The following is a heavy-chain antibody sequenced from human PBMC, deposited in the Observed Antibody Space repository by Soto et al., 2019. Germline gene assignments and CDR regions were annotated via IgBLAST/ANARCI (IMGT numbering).Heavy chain of an antibody. J-gene: IGHJ5*02. Sequence: QLQLQESGPGLVKPSETLSLTCTVSGGSISSSSYYWGWIRQPPGKGLEWIGSIYYSGSTYYNPSLKSRVTISVDTSKNQFSLKLSSVTAADTAVYYCARVRGWNWFDPWGQGTLVTVSS. CDR1: GGSISSSSYY. CDR3: ARVRGWNWFDP. V-gene: IGHV4-39*01. D-gene: IGHD3-10*01. CDR2: IYYSGST.